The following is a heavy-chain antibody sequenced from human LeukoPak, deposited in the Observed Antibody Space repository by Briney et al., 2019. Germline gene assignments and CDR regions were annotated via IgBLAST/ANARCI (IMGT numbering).Heavy chain of an antibody. Sequence: SETLSLTCTVSGGSISSYYWSWIRQHPGKGLGWIGYIYYSGSTYYNPSLKSRVTISVDTSKNQFSLKLSSVTAADTAVYYCARSPAAISFGFDPWGQGTLVTVSS. V-gene: IGHV4-59*06. CDR3: ARSPAAISFGFDP. D-gene: IGHD2-2*01. CDR1: GGSISSYY. CDR2: IYYSGST. J-gene: IGHJ5*02.